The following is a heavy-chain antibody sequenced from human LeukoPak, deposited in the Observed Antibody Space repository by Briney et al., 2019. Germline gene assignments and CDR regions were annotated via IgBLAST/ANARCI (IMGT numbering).Heavy chain of an antibody. Sequence: GGSLRLSCAASGFTFSSYGMHWVRQAPGKGLEWVSAISGSGDSTYYADSVKGRFTISRDNSKDTLYLQMNSLRAEDTAVYYCAKAAYYNRNYWGRGTLVTVSS. D-gene: IGHD1-14*01. CDR2: ISGSGDST. V-gene: IGHV3-23*01. CDR3: AKAAYYNRNY. CDR1: GFTFSSYG. J-gene: IGHJ4*02.